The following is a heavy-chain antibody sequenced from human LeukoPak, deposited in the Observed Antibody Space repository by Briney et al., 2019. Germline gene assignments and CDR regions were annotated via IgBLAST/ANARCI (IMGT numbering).Heavy chain of an antibody. CDR3: ARGTRIAVAHWYFDL. D-gene: IGHD6-19*01. Sequence: SETLSLTCAVYGGSFSGYYWSWVRQPPGKGVEGSGEINHSGSANYNPSLKSRVTISVDTSKNQFSLKLSSVTAADTAVYYCARGTRIAVAHWYFDLWGRGTLVTVSS. CDR2: INHSGSA. V-gene: IGHV4-34*01. J-gene: IGHJ2*01. CDR1: GGSFSGYY.